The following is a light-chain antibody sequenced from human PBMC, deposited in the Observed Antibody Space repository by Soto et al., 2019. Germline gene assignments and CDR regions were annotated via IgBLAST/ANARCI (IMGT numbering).Light chain of an antibody. J-gene: IGLJ1*01. CDR2: DVS. CDR3: SSYTSSITLDV. Sequence: QSVLTQPASVSGSPGQSITISCTGTSSDVGGYNYVSWYQQHPGKAPKLMIYDVSNRPSGVSNRFSGSKSGNMASLTISGLQAEDEADYYCSSYTSSITLDVFGTGTKVTVL. V-gene: IGLV2-14*01. CDR1: SSDVGGYNY.